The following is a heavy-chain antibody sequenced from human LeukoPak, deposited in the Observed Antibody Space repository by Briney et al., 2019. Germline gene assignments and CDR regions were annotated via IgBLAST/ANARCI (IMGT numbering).Heavy chain of an antibody. CDR1: GGSISSYY. CDR3: ARVGEQWLEPNWFDP. V-gene: IGHV4-59*01. D-gene: IGHD6-19*01. J-gene: IGHJ5*02. CDR2: IYYSGST. Sequence: PSETLSLTCTVSGGSISSYYWSWIRQPPGKGLEWIGYIYYSGSTNYNPSLKSRVTISVDTSKNQFSLKLSSVTAADTAVYYCARVGEQWLEPNWFDPWGQGTLVTVSS.